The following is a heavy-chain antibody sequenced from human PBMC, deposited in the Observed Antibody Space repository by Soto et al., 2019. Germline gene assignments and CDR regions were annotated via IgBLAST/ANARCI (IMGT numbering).Heavy chain of an antibody. CDR1: GFSLTTSGVG. V-gene: IGHV2-5*02. CDR3: AHRVLRTVFGLVTTTAIYFDF. CDR2: IYWDDDK. J-gene: IGHJ4*02. D-gene: IGHD3-3*01. Sequence: QITLNESGPTQVKPRQTLTLTCTFSGFSLTTSGVGVGWIRQSPGKAPEWLALIYWDDDKRYSASLTSRLTITKDTFKNQVVLTMADLDPADTATYYCAHRVLRTVFGLVTTTAIYFDFWGQGTPVAVSS.